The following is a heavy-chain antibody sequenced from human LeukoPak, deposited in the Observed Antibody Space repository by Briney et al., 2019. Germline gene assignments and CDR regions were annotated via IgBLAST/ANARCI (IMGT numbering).Heavy chain of an antibody. Sequence: PGESLRLSCETSGFTLKNYWMSWLRRAPGKGLEWVSRGKYDGSTAMYAESVKGRFTISRDNARGTLYLQMNSLRVDDTAVYYCAKSDWFDPCGRGILVTVSS. V-gene: IGHV3-74*03. CDR2: GKYDGSTA. CDR1: GFTLKNYW. J-gene: IGHJ5*02. CDR3: AKSDWFDP.